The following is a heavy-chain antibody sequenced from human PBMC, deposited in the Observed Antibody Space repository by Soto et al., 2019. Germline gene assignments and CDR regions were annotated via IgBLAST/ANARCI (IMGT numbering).Heavy chain of an antibody. J-gene: IGHJ4*02. CDR2: ISGGGTTT. CDR3: ARGGGHSYDGSDY. CDR1: GFTFSRYW. Sequence: LSCAASGFTFSRYWMHWVRQAPGRGLVWVSRISGGGTTTSYADSVKGRFTISRDNAKNTLYLQMDTLRAEDTAIYYCARGGGHSYDGSDYGGQGPLVTVSS. V-gene: IGHV3-74*01. D-gene: IGHD5-18*01.